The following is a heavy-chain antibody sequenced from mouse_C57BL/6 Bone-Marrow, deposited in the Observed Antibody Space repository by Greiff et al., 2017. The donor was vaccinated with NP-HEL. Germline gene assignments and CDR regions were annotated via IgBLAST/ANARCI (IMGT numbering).Heavy chain of an antibody. CDR3: TRRLLWLRHWYFDV. V-gene: IGHV1-5*01. CDR1: GYTFTSYW. J-gene: IGHJ1*03. CDR2: IYPGNSDT. D-gene: IGHD2-9*01. Sequence: EVQLQQSGTVLARPEASVKMSCKTSGYTFTSYWMHWVKQRPGQGLEWIGAIYPGNSDTSYNQKFKGKAKLTAVTSASTAYMELSSLTNEDSAVYYCTRRLLWLRHWYFDVWGTGTTVTVSS.